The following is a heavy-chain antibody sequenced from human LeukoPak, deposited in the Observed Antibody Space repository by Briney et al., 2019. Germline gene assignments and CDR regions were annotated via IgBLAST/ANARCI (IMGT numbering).Heavy chain of an antibody. CDR3: ARGKGYSYGYGY. J-gene: IGHJ4*02. V-gene: IGHV1-8*01. CDR1: GYTFTSYD. Sequence: ASVKVSCKASGYTFTSYDINWVRQATGQGLECMGWMHPNSGNTGYAQKFQGRVTMTRNTSISTAYMELSSLRSKDTAVYYCARGKGYSYGYGYWGQGTLVTVSS. D-gene: IGHD5-18*01. CDR2: MHPNSGNT.